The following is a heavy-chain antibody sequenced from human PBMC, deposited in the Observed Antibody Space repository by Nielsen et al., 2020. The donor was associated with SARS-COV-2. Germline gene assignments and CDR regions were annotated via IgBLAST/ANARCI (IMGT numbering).Heavy chain of an antibody. J-gene: IGHJ4*02. CDR1: GFTFSNYA. CDR3: AKDPSSYYYDSGGESDYFDY. CDR2: ISSRGSTP. D-gene: IGHD3-22*01. V-gene: IGHV3-23*01. Sequence: GGSLRLSCVASGFTFSNYAMSWVRQAPGKGLEWVSAISSRGSTPYYAASVEGRFAISRDNSKSTLYLQMNSLRAEDTAVYYCAKDPSSYYYDSGGESDYFDYWGQGTLVTVSS.